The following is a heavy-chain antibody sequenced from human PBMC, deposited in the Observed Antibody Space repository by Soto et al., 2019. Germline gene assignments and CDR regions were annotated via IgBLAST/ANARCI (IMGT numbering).Heavy chain of an antibody. D-gene: IGHD5-18*01. V-gene: IGHV1-46*01. CDR2: INPYGGDT. Sequence: QVQLVQSGAEVKKPGASVKVSCKASGYTFTYYHIHWVRQAPGQGLEWMGIINPYGGDTTYAQKFQGRVTMTRDTSTSTVYMELSSLRSEDTALYYCARDPYNSGLLFYLDNWGQGTLVTVSA. J-gene: IGHJ4*02. CDR3: ARDPYNSGLLFYLDN. CDR1: GYTFTYYH.